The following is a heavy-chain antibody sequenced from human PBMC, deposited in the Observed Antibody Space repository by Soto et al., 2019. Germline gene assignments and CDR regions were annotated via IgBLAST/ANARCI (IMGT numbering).Heavy chain of an antibody. D-gene: IGHD2-15*01. Sequence: QVQLVQSGAEVKKPGSSVKVSCKASGGTFSSYAISWVRQAPGQGLEWMGGIIPIFGTASYAQKFQGRVTITADESTSTAYMELSSLRSEDTAVYYCARYCSGGSCYSPWFDPWGQGTLVTVSS. J-gene: IGHJ5*02. CDR2: IIPIFGTA. V-gene: IGHV1-69*12. CDR3: ARYCSGGSCYSPWFDP. CDR1: GGTFSSYA.